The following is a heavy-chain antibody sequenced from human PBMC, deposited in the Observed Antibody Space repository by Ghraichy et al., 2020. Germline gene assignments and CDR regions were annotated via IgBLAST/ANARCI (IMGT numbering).Heavy chain of an antibody. D-gene: IGHD3-9*01. CDR1: GFTFSSYA. Sequence: LTCAASGFTFSSYAMSWVRQAPGKGLELVSSISGGGGSIFYADSVKGRFTISRDNAKNTLYLQMNNLRAEDTAIYYCAKAIEDTYYDILTAYDYWGQGTLVTVSS. J-gene: IGHJ4*02. CDR2: ISGGGGSI. CDR3: AKAIEDTYYDILTAYDY. V-gene: IGHV3-23*01.